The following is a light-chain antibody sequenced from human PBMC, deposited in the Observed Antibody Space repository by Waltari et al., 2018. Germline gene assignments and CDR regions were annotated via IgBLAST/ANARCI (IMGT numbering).Light chain of an antibody. J-gene: IGLJ2*01. V-gene: IGLV2-23*02. CDR1: TSDFGGYNY. CDR2: DVS. Sequence: QSALTHPAPVSGPPGQSIPISGPGPTSDFGGYNYFSGYQQHPGKAPKLMIYDVSKRPSGVSNRFSGSKSGNTASLTISGLQAEDEADYYCCSYAGSSTYVVFGGGTKLTVL. CDR3: CSYAGSSTYVV.